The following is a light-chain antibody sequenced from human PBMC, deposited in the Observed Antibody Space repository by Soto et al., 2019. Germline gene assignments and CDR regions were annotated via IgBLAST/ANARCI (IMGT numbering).Light chain of an antibody. CDR1: QGISNY. CDR3: QKYNSAPLT. J-gene: IGKJ4*01. V-gene: IGKV1-27*01. Sequence: DIPLTPSPSFLSASVGGRVTITCRASQGISNYLAWYQQKPGKVPKLLIYAASTLQSGVPSRFSGSGSGTDFTLTISSLQPEDVATYYCQKYNSAPLTFGGGTKVDNK. CDR2: AAS.